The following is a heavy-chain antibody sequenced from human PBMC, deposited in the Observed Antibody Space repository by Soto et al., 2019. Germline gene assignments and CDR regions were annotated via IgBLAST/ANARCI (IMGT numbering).Heavy chain of an antibody. V-gene: IGHV1-46*01. CDR3: ARVEDMASTWSYYQH. J-gene: IGHJ1*01. CDR1: GYTFTNYY. D-gene: IGHD3-10*01. CDR2: IKPSGGTT. Sequence: QVQLVQSGAEVQKPGASVKVSCKASGYTFTNYYMHWVRQATVQGLEWMGIIKPSGGTTSYAQKFQGRVTMTRDTSTSTVYMELSSLRSEDTAVYYCARVEDMASTWSYYQHWGQGTLVTVSS.